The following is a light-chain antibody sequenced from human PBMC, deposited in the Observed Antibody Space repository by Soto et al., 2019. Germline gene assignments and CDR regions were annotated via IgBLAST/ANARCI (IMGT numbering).Light chain of an antibody. CDR2: AAS. CDR3: QQSYSTPRT. V-gene: IGKV1-39*01. Sequence: DLQMTQSPSSLSASVGDRVTITCRASQSISSYLNWYQQKPGKAPKLLIYAASTLQSGVPSRFSGSGSGTDFTLPISSLQPEYFATYYCQQSYSTPRTFGQGTKVAIK. CDR1: QSISSY. J-gene: IGKJ1*01.